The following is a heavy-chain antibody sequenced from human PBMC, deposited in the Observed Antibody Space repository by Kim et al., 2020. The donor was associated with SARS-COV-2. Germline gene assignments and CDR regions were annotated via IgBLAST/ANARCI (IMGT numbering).Heavy chain of an antibody. V-gene: IGHV3-66*01. CDR2: ST. D-gene: IGHD2-8*02. CDR3: ARDLVVRCADI. J-gene: IGHJ3*02. Sequence: STFYADSLNGRFTISRDNSKNTLYLQMNSLRAEDTAVYYCARDLVVRCADIWGLGTMVTVSS.